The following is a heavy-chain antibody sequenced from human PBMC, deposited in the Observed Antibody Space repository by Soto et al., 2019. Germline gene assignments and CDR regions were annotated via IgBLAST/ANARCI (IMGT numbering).Heavy chain of an antibody. CDR1: GGTFSSYA. CDR2: IIPIFGTA. Sequence: GASVKVSCKASGGTFSSYAISWVRQAPGQGLEWMGGIIPIFGTANYAQKFQGRVTITADKSTSTAYMELSSLRSEDTAVYYCASQRAAERFDPWRQGTLVTVPS. CDR3: ASQRAAERFDP. D-gene: IGHD6-13*01. V-gene: IGHV1-69*06. J-gene: IGHJ5*02.